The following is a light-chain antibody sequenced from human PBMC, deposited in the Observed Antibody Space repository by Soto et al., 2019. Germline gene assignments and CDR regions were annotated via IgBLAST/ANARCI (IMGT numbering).Light chain of an antibody. CDR2: DSS. V-gene: IGKV1-33*01. Sequence: DIQMTQSPSSLSASVGDRVTIICQASQDITNYLNWYQQKPGKAPKLLIHDSSNLETGVPSRFSVRGSGTYFSFTISSLQPEDIAPYFCQQFDSPPLTFGQGTRLEIK. J-gene: IGKJ5*01. CDR3: QQFDSPPLT. CDR1: QDITNY.